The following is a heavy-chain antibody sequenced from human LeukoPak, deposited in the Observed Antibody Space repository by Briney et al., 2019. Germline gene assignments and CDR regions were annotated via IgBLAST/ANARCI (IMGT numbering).Heavy chain of an antibody. CDR2: IRYDGSNK. CDR3: AKDVFFSAAGTSSFDY. CDR1: GFTFSSYG. D-gene: IGHD1-1*01. J-gene: IGHJ4*02. Sequence: GGSLRLSCAASGFTFSSYGMHWVRQAPGKGLEWVAFIRYDGSNKYYADSVKGRFTISRDNSKNTLYLQMNSLRAEDTAGYYCAKDVFFSAAGTSSFDYGGQGTLVTVSS. V-gene: IGHV3-30*02.